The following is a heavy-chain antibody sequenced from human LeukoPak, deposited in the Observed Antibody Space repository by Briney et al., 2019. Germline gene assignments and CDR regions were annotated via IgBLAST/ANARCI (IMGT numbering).Heavy chain of an antibody. CDR2: LDLEGGET. CDR1: GYSLTGLS. Sequence: GASVRVSCKVSGYSLTGLSKYWVRQAPGKGLEWMGGLDLEGGETIYTQKFEGRVTMTEDTSTDTVYMELRSLQSDDTAVYYCAMGDPYQLLEEWGQGTLVTVSS. D-gene: IGHD2-2*01. V-gene: IGHV1-24*01. J-gene: IGHJ4*02. CDR3: AMGDPYQLLEE.